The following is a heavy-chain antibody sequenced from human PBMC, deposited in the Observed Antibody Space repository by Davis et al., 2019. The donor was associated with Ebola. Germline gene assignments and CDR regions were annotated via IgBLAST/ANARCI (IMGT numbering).Heavy chain of an antibody. V-gene: IGHV1-3*01. Sequence: SVTVSFQASGYILTHYALQSVRQAPGQQREWMGWINVDSGNTKYSQRLQGRVTITSNTPASTAYMELSSLKSEETAIYYCARDTYGYYFWGQGTLVTVSS. CDR2: INVDSGNT. J-gene: IGHJ4*02. CDR1: GYILTHYA. D-gene: IGHD5-18*01. CDR3: ARDTYGYYF.